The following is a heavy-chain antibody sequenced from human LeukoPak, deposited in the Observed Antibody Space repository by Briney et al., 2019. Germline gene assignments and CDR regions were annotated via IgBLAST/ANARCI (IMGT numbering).Heavy chain of an antibody. Sequence: PSETLSLTCTVSGGSISSYYWSWIRQPPGKGLEWIGYTYYSGSTNYNPSLKSRVTISVDTSKNQFSLKLSSVTAADTAVYYCARGLGRRDGYNSQYWGQGTLVTVSS. CDR1: GGSISSYY. V-gene: IGHV4-59*01. CDR3: ARGLGRRDGYNSQY. CDR2: TYYSGST. D-gene: IGHD5-24*01. J-gene: IGHJ4*02.